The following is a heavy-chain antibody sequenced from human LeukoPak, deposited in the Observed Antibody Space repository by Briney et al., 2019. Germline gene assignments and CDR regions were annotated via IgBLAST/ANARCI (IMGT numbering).Heavy chain of an antibody. CDR1: GGSISSDY. V-gene: IGHV4-4*07. CDR2: TSTSGST. J-gene: IGHJ4*02. Sequence: PSETLSLTCTVSGGSISSDYWSWIRQPAGKGLEWIGHTSTSGSTNYNPSLKSRLTISVDTSKNQFSLKLSSVTAADTAVYYCARDFSTGSGYWGQGTLVTVSS. D-gene: IGHD2/OR15-2a*01. CDR3: ARDFSTGSGY.